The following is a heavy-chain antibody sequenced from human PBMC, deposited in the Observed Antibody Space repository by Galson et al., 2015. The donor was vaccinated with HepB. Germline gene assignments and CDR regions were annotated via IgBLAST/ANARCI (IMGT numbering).Heavy chain of an antibody. CDR3: ARDGRKDGDDSGPFFDF. CDR2: IIPIFNIA. D-gene: IGHD6-19*01. Sequence: SVKVSCKASGDTFRFYAINWVRQAPGQGLEWLGGIIPIFNIANYAQNFQGRLTVTADTATNTTYMELRGLTSDDTAVYYCARDGRKDGDDSGPFFDFWGQGTLVSVSS. CDR1: GDTFRFYA. V-gene: IGHV1-69*10. J-gene: IGHJ4*02.